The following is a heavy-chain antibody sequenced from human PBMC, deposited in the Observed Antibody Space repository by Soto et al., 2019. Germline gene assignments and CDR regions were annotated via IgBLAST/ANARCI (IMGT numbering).Heavy chain of an antibody. D-gene: IGHD2-2*02. J-gene: IGHJ6*03. V-gene: IGHV1-69*08. CDR1: GGTFSSYT. Sequence: QVQLVQSGAEVKKPGSSVKVSCKASGGTFSSYTISWVRQAPGQGLEWMGRIIPILGIANYAQKFQGRVTITADKSTSTAYMGLSSLRSEDTAVYYCAIDTEGYCSSTSCSTPYYYYMDVWGKGTTVTVSS. CDR2: IIPILGIA. CDR3: AIDTEGYCSSTSCSTPYYYYMDV.